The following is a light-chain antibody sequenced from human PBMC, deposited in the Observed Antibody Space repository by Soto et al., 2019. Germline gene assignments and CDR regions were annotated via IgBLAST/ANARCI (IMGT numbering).Light chain of an antibody. V-gene: IGKV3-15*01. Sequence: EMVMTQSPATLSLSPGERATLSCRASHNINDNLAWYQQKPGQAPRLFIFRASSRASGVPARFSGSRSGTEFNLTISSLQSEDFAVYYCQQYNNWPRATFGGGTKVETK. CDR3: QQYNNWPRAT. CDR2: RAS. CDR1: HNINDN. J-gene: IGKJ4*01.